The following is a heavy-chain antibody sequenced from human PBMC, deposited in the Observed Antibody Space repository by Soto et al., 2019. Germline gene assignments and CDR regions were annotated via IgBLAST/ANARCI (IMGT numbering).Heavy chain of an antibody. V-gene: IGHV3-21*01. CDR3: ARELAPSSPAPFDI. D-gene: IGHD3-3*02. CDR2: ISSSSSYI. CDR1: GFTFSSYS. J-gene: IGHJ3*02. Sequence: GGSLRLSCAASGFTFSSYSMNWVRQAPGKGLEWVSSISSSSSYIYYADSVKGRFTISRDSAKNSLYLQMNSLRAEDTAVYYCARELAPSSPAPFDIWGQGTTVTVSS.